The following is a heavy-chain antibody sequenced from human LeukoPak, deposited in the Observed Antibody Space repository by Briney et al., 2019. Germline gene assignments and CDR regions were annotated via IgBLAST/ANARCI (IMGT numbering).Heavy chain of an antibody. CDR3: ARDYGITMIVVGRPGDAFDI. Sequence: PGGSLRLSCAASGFTFSSYSMNWVRQAPGKGLEWVSSISSSSSYIYYADSVKGRFTISRDNVKNSLYLQMNSLRAEDTAVYYCARDYGITMIVVGRPGDAFDIWGQGTMVTVSS. CDR2: ISSSSSYI. V-gene: IGHV3-21*01. CDR1: GFTFSSYS. J-gene: IGHJ3*02. D-gene: IGHD3-22*01.